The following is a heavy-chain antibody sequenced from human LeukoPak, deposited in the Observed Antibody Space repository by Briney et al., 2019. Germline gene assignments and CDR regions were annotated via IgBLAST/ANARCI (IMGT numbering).Heavy chain of an antibody. D-gene: IGHD4-11*01. J-gene: IGHJ6*03. CDR2: IYPGDSDT. CDR1: GYSFTSYW. V-gene: IGHV5-51*01. Sequence: PGESLKISCKGSGYSFTSYWIGWVRQMPGKGLEWMGIIYPGDSDTRYSPSFQGQVTISADKSISTAYLQWSSLKASDPAMYYCARNNTVTTYYYYHMDVWGKGTTVTVSS. CDR3: ARNNTVTTYYYYHMDV.